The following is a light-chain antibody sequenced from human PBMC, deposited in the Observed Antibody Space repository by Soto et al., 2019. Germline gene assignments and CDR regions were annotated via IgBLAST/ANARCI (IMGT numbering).Light chain of an antibody. J-gene: IGKJ1*01. Sequence: DIQMTQSPSTLSTSVGDRVTITCRASQSVNNWLAWYQQKPGTAPKLLIHKASNLESGVPSRFSGSVSGTEFTLTISSLQPDDFAPYYCQQYDSYPWTFGQGTEVEIK. V-gene: IGKV1-5*03. CDR3: QQYDSYPWT. CDR2: KAS. CDR1: QSVNNW.